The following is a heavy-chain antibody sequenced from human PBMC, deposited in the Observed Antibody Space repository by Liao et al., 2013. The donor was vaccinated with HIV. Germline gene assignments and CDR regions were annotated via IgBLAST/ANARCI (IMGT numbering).Heavy chain of an antibody. J-gene: IGHJ6*03. V-gene: IGHV4-61*02. D-gene: IGHD3-3*01. CDR2: MSTSGRT. CDR1: GGSITSGSFY. Sequence: QVQLQESGPGLVKPSQTLSLTCTVSGGSITSGSFYWSWIRQPAGKGLEWMGRMSTSGRTDYSPSLKSRITISVDTSKNEISLKLTSVTAADTAVYYCARDPVLRFLEWSAYMDVWGKGTTVIVSS. CDR3: ARDPVLRFLEWSAYMDV.